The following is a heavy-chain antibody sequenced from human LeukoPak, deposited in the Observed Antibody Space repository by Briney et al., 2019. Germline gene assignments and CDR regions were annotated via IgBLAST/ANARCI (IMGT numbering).Heavy chain of an antibody. CDR2: MNPNSGNT. J-gene: IGHJ6*03. CDR1: GYTFTSYD. D-gene: IGHD2-2*01. Sequence: ASVKVSCKASGYTFTSYDINWVRQATGQGLEWMGWMNPNSGNTGYAQKFQGRVTITRNTSISTAYMELSSLRSEDTAVYYCARSNWGYQLLGYYYYYMDVWGKGTTVTVSS. CDR3: ARSNWGYQLLGYYYYYMDV. V-gene: IGHV1-8*01.